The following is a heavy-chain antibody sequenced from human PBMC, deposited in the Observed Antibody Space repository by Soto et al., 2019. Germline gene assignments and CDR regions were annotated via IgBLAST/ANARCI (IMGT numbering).Heavy chain of an antibody. CDR1: GGTFSSYA. V-gene: IGHV1-69*13. CDR2: IIPIFGTA. CDR3: ARDRGSSLYYGMDV. Sequence: ASVKVSCKASGGTFSSYAISWVRQAPGQGLEWMGGIIPIFGTANYAQKSQGRVTITADESTSTAYMELSSLRSEDTAVYYCARDRGSSLYYGMDVWGQGTTVTVSS. D-gene: IGHD2-15*01. J-gene: IGHJ6*02.